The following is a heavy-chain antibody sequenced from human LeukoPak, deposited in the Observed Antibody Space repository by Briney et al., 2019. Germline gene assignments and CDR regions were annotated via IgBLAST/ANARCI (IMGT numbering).Heavy chain of an antibody. CDR2: ISGRGEST. V-gene: IGHV3-23*01. D-gene: IGHD6-6*01. CDR1: GFTFSSYT. CDR3: ATPGSTAARRDY. Sequence: GGSLRLSCAASGFTFSSYTMSWVRQAPGEGLEWLSAISGRGESTFYAPSVKGRFTISRDNAKNTLYLQMNSLRVEDTAVYYCATPGSTAARRDYWGQGTLVTVSS. J-gene: IGHJ4*02.